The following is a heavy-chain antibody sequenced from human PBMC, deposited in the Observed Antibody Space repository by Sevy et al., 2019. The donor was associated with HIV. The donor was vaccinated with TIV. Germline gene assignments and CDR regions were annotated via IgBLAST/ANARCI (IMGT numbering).Heavy chain of an antibody. CDR2: IYSGGST. CDR3: ARDNPYCSGGSCYQTFDY. J-gene: IGHJ4*02. D-gene: IGHD2-15*01. Sequence: GGSLRLSCAASGFTFSNFEMNWVRQAPGKGLEWVSVIYSGGSTYYADSVKGRFTISRDNSKNTLYLQMNSLRAEDTAVYYCARDNPYCSGGSCYQTFDYWGQGTLVTVSS. CDR1: GFTFSNFE. V-gene: IGHV3-53*01.